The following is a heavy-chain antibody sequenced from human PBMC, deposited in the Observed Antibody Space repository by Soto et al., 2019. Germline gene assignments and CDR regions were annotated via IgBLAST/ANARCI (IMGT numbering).Heavy chain of an antibody. CDR1: GFTFSSYG. CDR2: ISYDGSNK. J-gene: IGHJ4*02. V-gene: IGHV3-30*03. D-gene: IGHD5-12*01. Sequence: GGSLRLSCAASGFTFSSYGMHWVRQAPGKGLEWVAVISYDGSNKYYADSVKGRFTISRDNSKNTLYLQMNSLRAEDTAVYYCATITSSRSVFDYWGQGTLVTVSS. CDR3: ATITSSRSVFDY.